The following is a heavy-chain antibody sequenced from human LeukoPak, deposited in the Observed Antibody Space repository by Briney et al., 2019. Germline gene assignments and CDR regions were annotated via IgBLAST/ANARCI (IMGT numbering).Heavy chain of an antibody. V-gene: IGHV4-59*01. CDR1: GGSISSYY. CDR3: ARGYYDFWRGYYNWFDP. Sequence: SETLSLTCTVSGGSISSYYWSWIRQPPGKGVEWIGYIYYSGSTNYNPSLKSRVTISVDTSKNQFSLKLSSVTAADTAVYYCARGYYDFWRGYYNWFDPWGQGTLVTVSS. CDR2: IYYSGST. D-gene: IGHD3-3*01. J-gene: IGHJ5*02.